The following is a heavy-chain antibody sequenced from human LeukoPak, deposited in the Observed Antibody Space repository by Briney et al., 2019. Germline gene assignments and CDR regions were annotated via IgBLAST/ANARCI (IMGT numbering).Heavy chain of an antibody. CDR3: ARAPCYYDSSGLRY. D-gene: IGHD3-22*01. Sequence: ASVKVSCKASGYTFTGYYMHWVRQAPGQGLEWRGRINPNSGGTNYAQKFQGRVTMTRDTSISTAYMELSRLRSDDTAVYYCARAPCYYDSSGLRYWGQGTLVTVSS. CDR2: INPNSGGT. J-gene: IGHJ4*02. V-gene: IGHV1-2*06. CDR1: GYTFTGYY.